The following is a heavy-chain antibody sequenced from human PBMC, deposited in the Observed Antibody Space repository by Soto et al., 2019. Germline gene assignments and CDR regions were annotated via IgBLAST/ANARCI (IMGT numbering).Heavy chain of an antibody. Sequence: GGSLRLSCAASGFTFSSYAMSWVRQAPGKGLEWVSAISGSGGSTYYADSVKGRFTISRDNSKNTLYLQMNSLRAEDTAVYYCAKDFQRYGSGSYYYYMDVWGKGTTVTVSS. CDR2: ISGSGGST. J-gene: IGHJ6*03. CDR1: GFTFSSYA. V-gene: IGHV3-23*01. D-gene: IGHD3-10*01. CDR3: AKDFQRYGSGSYYYYMDV.